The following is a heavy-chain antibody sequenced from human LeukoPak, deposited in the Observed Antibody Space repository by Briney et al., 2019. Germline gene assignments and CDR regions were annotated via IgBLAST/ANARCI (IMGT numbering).Heavy chain of an antibody. D-gene: IGHD3-9*01. CDR3: ASAAYDILTGYYYFDY. CDR1: GYTFTSYA. Sequence: ASVNVSCKASGYTFTSYAMHWVRQAPGQRLEWMGWINAGNGNTKYSQKFQGRVTITRDTSASTAYMELSSLRSEDTAVYYCASAAYDILTGYYYFDYWGQGTLVTVSS. J-gene: IGHJ4*02. V-gene: IGHV1-3*01. CDR2: INAGNGNT.